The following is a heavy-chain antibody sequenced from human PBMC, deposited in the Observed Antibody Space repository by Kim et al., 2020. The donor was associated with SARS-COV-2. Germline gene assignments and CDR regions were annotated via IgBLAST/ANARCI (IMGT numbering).Heavy chain of an antibody. Sequence: SETLSLTCTVSGGSISSYYWSWIRQPPGKGLEWIGYIYYSGSTNYNPSLKSRVTISVDTSKNQFSLKLSSVTAADTAVYYCARSPDGYSSSYWGQGTLVTVSS. J-gene: IGHJ4*02. CDR1: GGSISSYY. D-gene: IGHD6-13*01. V-gene: IGHV4-59*01. CDR3: ARSPDGYSSSY. CDR2: IYYSGST.